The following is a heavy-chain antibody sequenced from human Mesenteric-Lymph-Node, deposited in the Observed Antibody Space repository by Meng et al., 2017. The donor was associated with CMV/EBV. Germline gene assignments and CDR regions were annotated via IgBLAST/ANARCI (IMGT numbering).Heavy chain of an antibody. J-gene: IGHJ3*02. CDR3: AKTFQTSGWSFDI. V-gene: IGHV3-74*01. CDR1: GFTFSSYW. CDR2: INSDGSST. Sequence: GGSLRLSCAASGFTFSSYWMHWVRQAPGKGLVWVSRINSDGSSTSYADSVKGRFTISRDNAKNTLYLQMNSLRAEDTAVYYCAKTFQTSGWSFDIWGQGTMVTVSS. D-gene: IGHD6-19*01.